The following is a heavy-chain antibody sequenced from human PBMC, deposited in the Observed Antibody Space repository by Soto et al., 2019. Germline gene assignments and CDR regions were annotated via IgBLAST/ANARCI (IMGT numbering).Heavy chain of an antibody. J-gene: IGHJ4*02. CDR2: IIPIFGTA. V-gene: IGHV1-69*01. D-gene: IGHD6-19*01. CDR3: ARERIAVAGRMGWYFDY. CDR1: GGTFSSYA. Sequence: QVQLVQSGAEVKKPGSSVKVSCKASGGTFSSYAISWVRQAPGQGLEWMGGIIPIFGTANYAQKFQGRVTITADEYTSTAYMELSSLRSEDTAVYYCARERIAVAGRMGWYFDYWGQGTLVTVSS.